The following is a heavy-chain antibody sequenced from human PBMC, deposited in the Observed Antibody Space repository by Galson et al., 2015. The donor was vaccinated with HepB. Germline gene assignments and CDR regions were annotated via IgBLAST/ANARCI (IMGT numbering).Heavy chain of an antibody. CDR2: IGTGEHSR. J-gene: IGHJ4*02. CDR1: GFTFSTYS. V-gene: IGHV3-64D*06. CDR3: VRGYSFFLFDY. Sequence: SLRLSCAASGFTFSTYSMHWVRQAPGKGLEYLSSIGTGEHSRYYADSVKGRFTISRDNSKNTVYLQLNSLRLADTAVYYCVRGYSFFLFDYWGQGTLVTVSS. D-gene: IGHD5-18*01.